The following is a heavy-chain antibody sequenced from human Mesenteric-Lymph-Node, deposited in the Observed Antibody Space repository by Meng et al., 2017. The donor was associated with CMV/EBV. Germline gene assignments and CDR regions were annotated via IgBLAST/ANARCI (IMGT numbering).Heavy chain of an antibody. V-gene: IGHV3-15*01. Sequence: GESLKISCAASGFTFTNAYMTWVRQAPGKGLEWVGRIKTKIDGGTTDYAAPVKGRFTISRDDSKNTLYLQMNSLKSEDTAMYYCTTLFLVDSDEPDPWGQGTLVTVSS. CDR1: GFTFTNAY. J-gene: IGHJ5*02. CDR2: IKTKIDGGTT. CDR3: TTLFLVDSDEPDP. D-gene: IGHD1-26*01.